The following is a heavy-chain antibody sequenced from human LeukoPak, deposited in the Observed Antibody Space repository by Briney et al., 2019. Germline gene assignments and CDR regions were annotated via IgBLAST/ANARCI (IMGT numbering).Heavy chain of an antibody. D-gene: IGHD6-13*01. V-gene: IGHV3-43*01. Sequence: PGRSLRLSCAASGFTFDDYTMHWVRQAPGKGLEWVSLISWDGGSTYYAGSVKGRFTISRDNSKNSLYLQMNSLRTEDTALYYCAKVSGPYSSSWYDYWGQGTLVTVSS. CDR2: ISWDGGST. CDR3: AKVSGPYSSSWYDY. J-gene: IGHJ4*02. CDR1: GFTFDDYT.